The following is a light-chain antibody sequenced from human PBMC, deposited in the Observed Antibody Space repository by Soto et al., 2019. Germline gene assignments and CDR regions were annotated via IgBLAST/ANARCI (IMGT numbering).Light chain of an antibody. Sequence: EIVLTQSAGTLSLSPGERATLFCRASQSVSSSYLAWYQQKPGQAPRLIIYGASSRATGIPDRFSGSGSGTDFPPTISRLEPEDSAVYYCQQYGSPLWTFGQGTKVDIK. J-gene: IGKJ1*01. V-gene: IGKV3-20*01. CDR1: QSVSSSY. CDR2: GAS. CDR3: QQYGSPLWT.